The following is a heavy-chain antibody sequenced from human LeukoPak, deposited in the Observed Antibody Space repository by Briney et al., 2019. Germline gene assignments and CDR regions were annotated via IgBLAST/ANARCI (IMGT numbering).Heavy chain of an antibody. V-gene: IGHV3-74*01. CDR3: ASSAGYDILTGYGFDY. Sequence: GSLRLPCAASGFTFSSYWMHWVRQAPGKGLVWVSRINSDGSSTSYADSVKGRFTICRDNAKNTLYLQMNSLRAEDTAVYYCASSAGYDILTGYGFDYWGQGTLVTVSS. D-gene: IGHD3-9*01. J-gene: IGHJ4*02. CDR2: INSDGSST. CDR1: GFTFSSYW.